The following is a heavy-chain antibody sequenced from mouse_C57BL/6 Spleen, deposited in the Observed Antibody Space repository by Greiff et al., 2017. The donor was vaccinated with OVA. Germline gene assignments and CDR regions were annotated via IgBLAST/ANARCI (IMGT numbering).Heavy chain of an antibody. Sequence: EVKLMESGGGLVKPGGSLKLSCAASGFTFSSYAMSWVRQTPEKRLEWVATISDGGSYTYYPDNVKGRFTISRDNAKNNLYLQMSHLKSEDTAMYYCARGGITDFLFDYWGQGTTLTVSS. J-gene: IGHJ2*01. V-gene: IGHV5-4*03. CDR1: GFTFSSYA. CDR3: ARGGITDFLFDY. D-gene: IGHD2-4*01. CDR2: ISDGGSYT.